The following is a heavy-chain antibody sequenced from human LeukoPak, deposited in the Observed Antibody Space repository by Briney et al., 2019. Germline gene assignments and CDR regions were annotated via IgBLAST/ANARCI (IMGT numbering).Heavy chain of an antibody. CDR1: GGSISSYY. D-gene: IGHD3-9*01. CDR3: ARGPDILTGYYRLLEYYYGMDV. Sequence: PSETLSLTCTVSGGSISSYYWSWIRQPPEKGLEWIGYIYYSGSTNYNPSLKSRVTISVDTSKNQFSLKLSSVTAADTAVYYCARGPDILTGYYRLLEYYYGMDVWGQGTTVTVSS. V-gene: IGHV4-59*01. J-gene: IGHJ6*02. CDR2: IYYSGST.